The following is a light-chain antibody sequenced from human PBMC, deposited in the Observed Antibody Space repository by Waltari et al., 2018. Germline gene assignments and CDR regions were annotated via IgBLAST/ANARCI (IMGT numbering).Light chain of an antibody. J-gene: IGLJ3*02. CDR2: GIT. CDR1: GSNIGAGDD. V-gene: IGLV1-40*01. Sequence: QSVLTQPPSVSGAPGQRVTISCTGSGSNIGAGDDVHWYQQLPRAAPNLLIYGITSRPLGVPARFFGSTSGTSASLAITGLQAEDEADYYCQSYDTSLSVVFGGGTKLTVL. CDR3: QSYDTSLSVV.